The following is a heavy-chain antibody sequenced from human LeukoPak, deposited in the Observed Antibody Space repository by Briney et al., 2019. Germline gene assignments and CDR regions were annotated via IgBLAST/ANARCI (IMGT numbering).Heavy chain of an antibody. J-gene: IGHJ1*01. V-gene: IGHV5-51*01. CDR1: GYSFTTYW. CDR3: ARRGIAVAGTPAEYFQH. CDR2: IYPGDSDT. Sequence: GESLKISCKGSGYSFTTYWIGWVRRMPGKGLEWMGIIYPGDSDTRYSPSFQGQVTISADKSFSTAYLQWSSLKASDTAMYYCARRGIAVAGTPAEYFQHWGQGTLVIVSS. D-gene: IGHD6-19*01.